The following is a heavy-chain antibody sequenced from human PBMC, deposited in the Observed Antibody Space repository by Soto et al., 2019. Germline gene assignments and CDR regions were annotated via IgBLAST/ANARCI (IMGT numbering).Heavy chain of an antibody. J-gene: IGHJ4*02. Sequence: EVQLVESGGGLVKPGGSLRLSCAASGFTFSSYSMNWVRQAPGKGLEWVSSISSSSSYIYYADSVKGRFTISRDNXXNXLYLQMNSXRXXXXXXXXCARDLSDPFDYWGQGTLVTVSS. CDR3: ARDLSDPFDY. CDR2: ISSSSSYI. D-gene: IGHD6-25*01. V-gene: IGHV3-21*01. CDR1: GFTFSSYS.